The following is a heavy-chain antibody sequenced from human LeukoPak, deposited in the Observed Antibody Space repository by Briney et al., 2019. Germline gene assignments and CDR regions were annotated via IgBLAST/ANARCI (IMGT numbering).Heavy chain of an antibody. Sequence: SETLSLTCTVSGGSISSSSYYWGWIRQPPGKGLEWIGSIYYSGSTYYNPSLKSRVTISVDTSKNQFSLKLGSVTAADTAVYYCARDAREVRGVILDYWGQGTLVTVSS. CDR1: GGSISSSSYY. J-gene: IGHJ4*02. CDR2: IYYSGST. V-gene: IGHV4-39*07. D-gene: IGHD3-10*01. CDR3: ARDAREVRGVILDY.